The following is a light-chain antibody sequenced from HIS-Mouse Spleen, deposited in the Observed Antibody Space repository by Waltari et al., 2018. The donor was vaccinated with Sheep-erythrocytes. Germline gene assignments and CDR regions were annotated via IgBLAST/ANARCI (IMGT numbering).Light chain of an antibody. V-gene: IGLV2-23*01. Sequence: QSALTQPASVSGSPGQSITLSCTGTSSDVGSYNLVSWSQQHPGKAPELMIYEGSKRPSGVSNRFSGSKSGNTASLTISGLQAEDEADYYCCSYAGSSTPWVFGGGTKLTVL. CDR1: SSDVGSYNL. CDR2: EGS. CDR3: CSYAGSSTPWV. J-gene: IGLJ3*02.